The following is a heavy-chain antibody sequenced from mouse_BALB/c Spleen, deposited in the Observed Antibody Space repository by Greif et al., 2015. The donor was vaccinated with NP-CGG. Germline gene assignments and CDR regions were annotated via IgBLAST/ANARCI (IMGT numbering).Heavy chain of an antibody. CDR1: GFSLTGYG. Sequence: VQLVESGPGLVAPSQSLSITCTVSGFSLTGYGVNWVRQPPGKGLEWLGMIWGDGSTDYNSALKSRLSISKDNSKSQVFLKTNSLQTDDTARYYCARHYAHYAMDYWGQGTSVTVSS. CDR2: IWGDGST. J-gene: IGHJ4*01. V-gene: IGHV2-6-7*01. CDR3: ARHYAHYAMDY. D-gene: IGHD1-1*02.